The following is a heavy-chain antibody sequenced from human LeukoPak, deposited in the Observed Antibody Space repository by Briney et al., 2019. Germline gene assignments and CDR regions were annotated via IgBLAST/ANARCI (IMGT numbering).Heavy chain of an antibody. D-gene: IGHD3-22*01. CDR3: AKRGVVIRVILVGFHKEAYYFDS. Sequence: GGSLRLSCAVSGITLSNYGMSWVRQAPGKGLEWVAGISDSGGRTNYADFVKGRFTISRDNPKNTLYLQMNSLRAEDTAVYFCAKRGVVIRVILVGFHKEAYYFDSWGQGALVTVSS. CDR2: ISDSGGRT. CDR1: GITLSNYG. V-gene: IGHV3-23*01. J-gene: IGHJ4*02.